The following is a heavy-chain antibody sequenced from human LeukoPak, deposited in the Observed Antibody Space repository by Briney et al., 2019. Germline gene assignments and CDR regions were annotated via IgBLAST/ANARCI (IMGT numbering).Heavy chain of an antibody. Sequence: PGGSLRLSCAASGFTFDDYAMHWVRHAPGKGLEWAAGISWNSGSIGYADSVKGRFTISRDNAKNSLYLQMNSLRAEDTGLYYCAILNTARIAAAGPGGVGAFDIWGQGTMVAVSS. CDR1: GFTFDDYA. V-gene: IGHV3-9*01. CDR2: ISWNSGSI. CDR3: AILNTARIAAAGPGGVGAFDI. J-gene: IGHJ3*02. D-gene: IGHD6-13*01.